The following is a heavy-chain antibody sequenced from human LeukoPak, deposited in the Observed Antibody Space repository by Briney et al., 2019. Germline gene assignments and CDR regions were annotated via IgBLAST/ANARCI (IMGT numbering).Heavy chain of an antibody. V-gene: IGHV4-39*07. D-gene: IGHD1-26*01. CDR1: GGSISSSSYY. CDR2: IYYSGST. CDR3: ARVFDGSYFGVDY. Sequence: SETLSLTCTVSGGSISSSSYYWGWIRQPPGKGLEWIGSIYYSGSTYYNPSLKSRVTISVDTSKNQFSLKLSSVTAADTAVYYCARVFDGSYFGVDYWGQGTLVTVSS. J-gene: IGHJ4*02.